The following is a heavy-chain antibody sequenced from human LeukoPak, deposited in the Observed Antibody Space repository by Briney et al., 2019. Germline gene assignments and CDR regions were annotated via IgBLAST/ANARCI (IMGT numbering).Heavy chain of an antibody. CDR2: ISGSGGST. Sequence: PGGSLRLSCAASGFTFSSYAMSWVRQAPGKGLEWVSAISGSGGSTYYADSVKGRFTISRDNSKNTLYLQMNSLRAEDTAVYYCAKVPGPYSNYGPLDYWSQGTLVTVSS. V-gene: IGHV3-23*01. D-gene: IGHD4-11*01. CDR1: GFTFSSYA. CDR3: AKVPGPYSNYGPLDY. J-gene: IGHJ4*02.